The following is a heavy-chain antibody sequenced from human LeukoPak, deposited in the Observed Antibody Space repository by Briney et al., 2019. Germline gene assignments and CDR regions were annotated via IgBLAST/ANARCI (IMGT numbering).Heavy chain of an antibody. CDR3: ARSGCSSTSCYKKGGYYYYYMDV. CDR2: IKQDGGEK. V-gene: IGHV3-7*01. CDR1: GFTFSSYW. D-gene: IGHD2-2*02. J-gene: IGHJ6*03. Sequence: PGGSLRLSCAASGFTFSSYWMSWVRQAPGKGLEWVANIKQDGGEKYYVDSVKGRFTISRDNAKNSLYLQMNSLRAEDTAVYYCARSGCSSTSCYKKGGYYYYYMDVWGKGTTVTVSS.